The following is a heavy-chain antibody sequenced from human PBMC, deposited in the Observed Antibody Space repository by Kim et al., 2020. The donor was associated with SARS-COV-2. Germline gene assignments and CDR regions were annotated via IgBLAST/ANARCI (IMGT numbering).Heavy chain of an antibody. CDR3: ARDTATAMDV. J-gene: IGHJ6*02. Sequence: YAPAVKGRFIVSREDSKNSLYLQMNSLRTEDTAVYYCARDTATAMDVWGQGTTVTVSS. V-gene: IGHV3-72*01. D-gene: IGHD5-18*01.